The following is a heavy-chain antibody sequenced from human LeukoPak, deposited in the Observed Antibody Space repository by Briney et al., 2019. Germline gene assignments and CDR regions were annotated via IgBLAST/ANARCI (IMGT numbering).Heavy chain of an antibody. CDR1: GASISSSSYY. CDR3: ARLTYYYDSSGYYFDY. D-gene: IGHD3-22*01. Sequence: ASETLSLTCTVSGASISSSSYYWGWIRQPPGKGLEWIGSIYYSGSTYYNPSLKSRVTISVDTSKNQFSLKLSSVTAADTAVYYCARLTYYYDSSGYYFDYWGQGTLVTVSS. V-gene: IGHV4-39*01. CDR2: IYYSGST. J-gene: IGHJ4*02.